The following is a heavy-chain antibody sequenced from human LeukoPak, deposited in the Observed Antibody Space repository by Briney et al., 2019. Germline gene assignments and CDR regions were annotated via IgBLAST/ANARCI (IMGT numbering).Heavy chain of an antibody. J-gene: IGHJ5*02. V-gene: IGHV4-34*01. CDR3: ARHWFGEPPFDP. Sequence: SETLSLTCAVYGGSFSGYYWSWIRQPPGKGLEWIGEINHSGSTNYNPSLKSRVTISVDTSKNQFSLKLSSVTAADTAVYYCARHWFGEPPFDPWGQGTLVTVSS. CDR2: INHSGST. CDR1: GGSFSGYY. D-gene: IGHD3-10*01.